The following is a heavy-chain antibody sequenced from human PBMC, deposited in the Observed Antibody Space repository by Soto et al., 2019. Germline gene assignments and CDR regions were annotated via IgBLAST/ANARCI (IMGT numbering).Heavy chain of an antibody. CDR2: IDPSDSYT. CDR1: GYSFTSYW. J-gene: IGHJ6*02. Sequence: PGESLKISCKGSGYSFTSYWISWVRQMPGKGLEWMGRIDPSDSYTNYSPSFQGHVTISADKSISTAYLQWSSLKASDTAMYYCARQRYSSSWYPNYYYGMDVWGHGTTVTVSS. V-gene: IGHV5-10-1*01. CDR3: ARQRYSSSWYPNYYYGMDV. D-gene: IGHD6-13*01.